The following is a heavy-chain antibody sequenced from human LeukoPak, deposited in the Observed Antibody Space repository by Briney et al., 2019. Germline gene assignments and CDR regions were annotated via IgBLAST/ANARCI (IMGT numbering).Heavy chain of an antibody. D-gene: IGHD3-16*01. CDR2: IYYSGST. J-gene: IGHJ5*02. Sequence: SETLSLTCTVSGGSISRGGYYWSWIRQHPGKGLEWIGYIYYSGSTYYNPSLKSRVTISVDTSKNQFSLKLSSVTAADTAVYYCARSIMITFGGENRFDPWGQGTLVTVSS. CDR3: ARSIMITFGGENRFDP. V-gene: IGHV4-31*03. CDR1: GGSISRGGYY.